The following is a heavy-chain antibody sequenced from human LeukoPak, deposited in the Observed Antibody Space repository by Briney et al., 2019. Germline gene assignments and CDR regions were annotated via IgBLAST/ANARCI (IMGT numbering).Heavy chain of an antibody. Sequence: GGSLRLSCTASGFTFGDYAMSWFRQAPGKGLEWVGFIRSKAYGGTTEYAASVKGRFTISRDDSKSIAYLQMNSLKTEDTAVYYCTRELSGWYGGDNWFDPWGQGTLVTVSS. CDR3: TRELSGWYGGDNWFDP. V-gene: IGHV3-49*03. J-gene: IGHJ5*02. CDR2: IRSKAYGGTT. D-gene: IGHD6-19*01. CDR1: GFTFGDYA.